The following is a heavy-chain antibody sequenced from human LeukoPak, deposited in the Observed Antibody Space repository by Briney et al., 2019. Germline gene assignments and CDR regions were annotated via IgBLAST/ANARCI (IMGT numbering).Heavy chain of an antibody. CDR3: ARDPIYAPFDY. V-gene: IGHV3-30-3*01. Sequence: PGGSLRLSCAASGFTFSSYAMHWVRQAPGKGLEWVAVISYDGSNKYYADSVKGRFTISRDNSKNTLYLQMNSLRAEDTAVYYCARDPIYAPFDYWGQGTLVTVSS. D-gene: IGHD2/OR15-2a*01. CDR2: ISYDGSNK. CDR1: GFTFSSYA. J-gene: IGHJ4*02.